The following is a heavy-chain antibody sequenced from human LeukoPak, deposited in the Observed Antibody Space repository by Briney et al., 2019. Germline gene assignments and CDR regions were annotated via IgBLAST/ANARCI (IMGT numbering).Heavy chain of an antibody. CDR3: ARVRIPDPKFDP. V-gene: IGHV4-30-2*01. J-gene: IGHJ5*02. CDR1: GGPISSGGYP. Sequence: PSQTLSLTCAVSGGPISSGGYPWSWIRQPPGKGLEWIGYIYHSGSTYYNPSLKSRVTISVDRSKNQFSLKLSSVTAADTAVYYCARVRIPDPKFDPWGQGTLVTVSS. CDR2: IYHSGST. D-gene: IGHD1-14*01.